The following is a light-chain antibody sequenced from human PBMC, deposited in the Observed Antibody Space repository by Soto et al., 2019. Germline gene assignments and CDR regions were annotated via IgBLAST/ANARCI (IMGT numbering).Light chain of an antibody. CDR2: EVS. Sequence: LTQPASVSGSPGQSITISCTGTSSDVGGYNYVSWYQQHPGKAPKLMIYEVSNRPSGVSNRFSGSKSGNTASLTLSGLQAEDEADYYCSSYTSSSIYVFGTGTKVTVL. CDR1: SSDVGGYNY. CDR3: SSYTSSSIYV. J-gene: IGLJ1*01. V-gene: IGLV2-14*01.